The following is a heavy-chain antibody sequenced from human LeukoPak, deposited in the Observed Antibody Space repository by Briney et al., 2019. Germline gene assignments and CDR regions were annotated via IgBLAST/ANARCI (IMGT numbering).Heavy chain of an antibody. Sequence: GGSLRLSCAASGFTFSSYAMSWVRQAPGKGLEWVSAISGSGGSTYYADSVKGRFTISRDNSKDTLFLQMNSLRAEDTAVYYCAKGWWDSSSYFDYWGQGTLVTVSS. CDR1: GFTFSSYA. J-gene: IGHJ4*02. V-gene: IGHV3-23*01. CDR3: AKGWWDSSSYFDY. D-gene: IGHD6-13*01. CDR2: ISGSGGST.